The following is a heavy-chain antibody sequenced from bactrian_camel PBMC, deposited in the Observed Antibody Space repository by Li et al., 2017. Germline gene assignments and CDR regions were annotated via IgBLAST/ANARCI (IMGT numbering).Heavy chain of an antibody. CDR3: AAYRGSWGLGMTLSPNPYEY. CDR1: TKRLGC. D-gene: IGHD5*01. CDR2: IVSAGALT. V-gene: IGHV3S42*01. Sequence: QLVESGGGSVQAGGSLTLRCTYTKRLGCMAWFRQTPGKEREGVARIVSAGALTTYPDSQKGRIAISQDTAENTLYLQMNSLKPEDTGMYYCAAYRGSWGLGMTLSPNPYEYWGQGTQVTVS. J-gene: IGHJ4*01.